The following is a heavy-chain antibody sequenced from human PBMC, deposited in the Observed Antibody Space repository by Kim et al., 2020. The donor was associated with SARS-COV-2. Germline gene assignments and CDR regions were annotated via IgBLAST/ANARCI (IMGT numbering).Heavy chain of an antibody. D-gene: IGHD4-17*01. CDR3: AKYGRRTVTTIGHWYFDL. CDR2: ISGSGGST. V-gene: IGHV3-23*01. CDR1: GFTFSSYA. J-gene: IGHJ2*01. Sequence: GGSLRLSCAASGFTFSSYAMSWVRQAPGKGLEWVSAISGSGGSTYYADSVKGRFTISRDNSKNTLYLQMNSLRAEDTAVYYCAKYGRRTVTTIGHWYFDLWGRGTLVTVSS.